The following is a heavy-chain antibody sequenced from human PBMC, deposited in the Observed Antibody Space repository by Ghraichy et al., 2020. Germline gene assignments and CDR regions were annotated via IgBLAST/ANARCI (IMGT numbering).Heavy chain of an antibody. Sequence: GESLNISCAASGFTVSSNYMSWVRQAPGKGLEWVSVIYSGGSTYYADSVKGRFTISRDNSKNTLYLQMNSLRAEDTAVYYCAEGQYAEGAFDIWGQGTMVTVSS. D-gene: IGHD2-2*01. CDR2: IYSGGST. CDR3: AEGQYAEGAFDI. V-gene: IGHV3-66*02. CDR1: GFTVSSNY. J-gene: IGHJ3*02.